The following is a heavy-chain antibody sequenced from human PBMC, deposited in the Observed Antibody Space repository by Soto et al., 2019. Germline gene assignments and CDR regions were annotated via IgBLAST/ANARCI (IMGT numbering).Heavy chain of an antibody. V-gene: IGHV3-30-3*01. J-gene: IGHJ6*02. CDR1: GFTFSSYA. CDR2: ISYDGSNK. D-gene: IGHD5-18*01. CDR3: ARGLQLSIDYYYGMDV. Sequence: PGGSLRLSCAASGFTFSSYAMHWVRQAPGKGLEWVAVISYDGSNKYYADSVKGRFTISRDNSKNTLYLQMNSLRAEDTAVYYCARGLQLSIDYYYGMDVWGQGTTVTVSS.